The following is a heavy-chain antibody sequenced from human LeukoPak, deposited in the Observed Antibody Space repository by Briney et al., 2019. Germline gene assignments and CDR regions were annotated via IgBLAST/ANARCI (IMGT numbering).Heavy chain of an antibody. CDR1: NFTFTTYG. J-gene: IGHJ4*02. V-gene: IGHV1-18*01. D-gene: IGHD6-13*01. Sequence: ASVKVSCKASNFTFTTYGFTWVRQAPGQGLEWMGWISAYNGNADYAQKFQGRVTMTRDTSTSTVYMELSSLRSEDTAVYYCAREIPAAAPSYYFDYWGQGTLVTVSS. CDR3: AREIPAAAPSYYFDY. CDR2: ISAYNGNA.